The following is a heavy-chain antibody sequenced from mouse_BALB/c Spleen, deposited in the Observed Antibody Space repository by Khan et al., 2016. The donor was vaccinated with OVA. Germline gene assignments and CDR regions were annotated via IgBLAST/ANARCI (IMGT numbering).Heavy chain of an antibody. J-gene: IGHJ3*01. Sequence: QVQLKESGAELARPGASLKMSCKASGYTFTSYSIHWVRQRPGLTLEWIGHINPSNDYTNYNQKFKDKATLIVDKSSSTAYMQLSSLTSEDSAVYYCVREVAYHGSDGWFAYWGQGTLVTVSA. CDR3: VREVAYHGSDGWFAY. V-gene: IGHV1-4*01. CDR2: INPSNDYT. D-gene: IGHD2-14*01. CDR1: GYTFTSYS.